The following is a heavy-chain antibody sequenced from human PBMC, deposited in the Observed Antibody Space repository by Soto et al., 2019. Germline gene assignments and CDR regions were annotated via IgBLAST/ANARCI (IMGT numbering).Heavy chain of an antibody. V-gene: IGHV3-33*01. CDR3: ARGNSGGYYNGMDV. J-gene: IGHJ6*02. CDR2: IWYDESNK. D-gene: IGHD1-7*01. Sequence: QVQLVESGGGVVQPGRSLRLSCTASGFTFSSYGMHWVRQAPGKGLEWVALIWYDESNKYYGDSVKGRFSISRDNSKNMLYLQMNSLRAEDTAVYYCARGNSGGYYNGMDVWGQGTTVTVSS. CDR1: GFTFSSYG.